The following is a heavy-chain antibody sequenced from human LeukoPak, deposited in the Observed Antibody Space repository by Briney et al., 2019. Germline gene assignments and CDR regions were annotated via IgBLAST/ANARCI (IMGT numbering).Heavy chain of an antibody. Sequence: ASVKVSCKASGYTFTSYGISWVRQAPGQGLEWMGWISAYNGNTNYAQKLQGRVTMTTDTSTSTAYMGLRSLRSDDTAVYYCAREGDSSGYYMSPVYYFDYWGQGTLVTVSS. CDR3: AREGDSSGYYMSPVYYFDY. CDR2: ISAYNGNT. J-gene: IGHJ4*02. D-gene: IGHD3-22*01. V-gene: IGHV1-18*01. CDR1: GYTFTSYG.